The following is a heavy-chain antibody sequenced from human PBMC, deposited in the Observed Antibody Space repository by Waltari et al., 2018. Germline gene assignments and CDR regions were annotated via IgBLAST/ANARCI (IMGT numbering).Heavy chain of an antibody. J-gene: IGHJ4*02. D-gene: IGHD3-10*01. V-gene: IGHV3-30*01. CDR2: FSYDGSTK. Sequence: QVQLVESGGGVVQPGRSLRLSCAASGFIFRHYAMHWVRHAPGKGLEWVAVFSYDGSTKYYANSVKGRFTISRDNSKNTLYLQMNSLRPEDTAVYYCARDNYGFDYWGQGTLVTVSS. CDR3: ARDNYGFDY. CDR1: GFIFRHYA.